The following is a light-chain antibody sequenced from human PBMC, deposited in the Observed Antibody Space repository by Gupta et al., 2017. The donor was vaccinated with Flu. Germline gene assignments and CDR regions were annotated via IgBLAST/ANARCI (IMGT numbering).Light chain of an antibody. V-gene: IGKV2-30*01. Sequence: DVVMTQSPLFLPATLGQPASISCKSSRSLVYTDGKTYLNWFHQRLGQSPRRLISRTSDRDSGVPDRFSGSGSGTDFTLKISSVEPEDVGVHYCRQVDHWPYTFGQGTKLEIK. CDR1: RSLVYTDGKTY. J-gene: IGKJ2*01. CDR2: RTS. CDR3: RQVDHWPYT.